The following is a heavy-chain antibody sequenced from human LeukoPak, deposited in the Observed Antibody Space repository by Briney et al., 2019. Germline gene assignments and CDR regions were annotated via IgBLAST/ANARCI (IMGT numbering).Heavy chain of an antibody. CDR2: IYYSGSP. CDR3: ARTNDRGGFYAIDY. D-gene: IGHD3-22*01. Sequence: PSETLSLTCAVSGGSISSGGYSWSWIRQPPGKGLDWIGHIYYSGSPRYNPALRSRVTMSVDMSKNQFSLQLDSVTAADTAVYYCARTNDRGGFYAIDYWGQGTLVTVSS. V-gene: IGHV4-61*08. J-gene: IGHJ4*02. CDR1: GGSISSGGYS.